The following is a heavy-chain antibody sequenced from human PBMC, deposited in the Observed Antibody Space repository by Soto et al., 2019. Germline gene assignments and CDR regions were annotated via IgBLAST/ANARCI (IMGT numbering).Heavy chain of an antibody. Sequence: PSETRSLTCTVSDGSISRYYWNWLRQPAEKGLEWIGRIYTSGPTNSNPSLKSRVTMSIDTSKTHFSLTLSSVTAADTAVYYCARALLRGSSVSLLSNWLDPGGQGIRVTVA. V-gene: IGHV4-4*07. CDR3: ARALLRGSSVSLLSNWLDP. CDR1: DGSISRYY. D-gene: IGHD6-6*01. CDR2: IYTSGPT. J-gene: IGHJ5*02.